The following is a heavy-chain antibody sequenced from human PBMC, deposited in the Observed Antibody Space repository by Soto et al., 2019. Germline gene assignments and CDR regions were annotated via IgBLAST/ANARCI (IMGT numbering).Heavy chain of an antibody. J-gene: IGHJ6*04. CDR2: IFPGDSDT. D-gene: IGHD3-10*01. CDR3: ARPSGSGRNGLYYYAMDV. CDR1: GFSFTSYW. Sequence: PGESLKISCKGSGFSFTSYWIAWVRQMPGKGLEWMGIIFPGDSDTRYSPSFQGQVTISADRADNTAYLQWSSLKASDTAVYYCARPSGSGRNGLYYYAMDVWGKGTTVTVSS. V-gene: IGHV5-51*01.